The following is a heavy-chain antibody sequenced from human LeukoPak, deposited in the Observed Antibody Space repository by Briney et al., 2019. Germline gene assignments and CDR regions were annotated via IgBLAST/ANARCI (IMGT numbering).Heavy chain of an antibody. Sequence: PSETLSLTCTVSGGSISSYYWSWIRQPPGKGLEWIGYIYYSGSTNYNPSLKGRVTISVDTSKNQFSLKLSSVTAADTAVYYCARGPTMGRFLEWFPSFDYWGQGTLVTVSS. CDR3: ARGPTMGRFLEWFPSFDY. CDR2: IYYSGST. CDR1: GGSISSYY. D-gene: IGHD3-3*01. V-gene: IGHV4-59*01. J-gene: IGHJ4*02.